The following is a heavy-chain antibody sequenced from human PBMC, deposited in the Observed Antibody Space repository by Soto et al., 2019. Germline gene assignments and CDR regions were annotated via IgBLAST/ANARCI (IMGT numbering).Heavy chain of an antibody. CDR1: GDTFSFYT. Sequence: QVQLVQSGAEVKKPGSSVKVSCKASGDTFSFYTINWVRQAPGLGLEWVGRINPILSMSNYAQKFQGRVTMTADKSTSTAYMELRSLRSEDTAMYYCATSYGSGYRAFDYWGQGAWSPSPQ. J-gene: IGHJ4*02. D-gene: IGHD3-10*01. CDR3: ATSYGSGYRAFDY. V-gene: IGHV1-69*02. CDR2: INPILSMS.